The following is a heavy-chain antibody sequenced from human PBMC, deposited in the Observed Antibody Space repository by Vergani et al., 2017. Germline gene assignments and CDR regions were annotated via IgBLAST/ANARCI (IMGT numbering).Heavy chain of an antibody. V-gene: IGHV3-9*01. CDR2: ISWNSGSI. Sequence: EVQLVESGGGLVQPGRSLRLSCAASGFTFDDYAMHWVRQAPGKGLEWVSGISWNSGSIGYADSVKGRFTISRDNAKNSLYLQMNSLRAEDTAVYYCARDSPLNEWLLGGYFDYWGQGTLVTVSS. D-gene: IGHD3-3*01. CDR3: ARDSPLNEWLLGGYFDY. J-gene: IGHJ4*02. CDR1: GFTFDDYA.